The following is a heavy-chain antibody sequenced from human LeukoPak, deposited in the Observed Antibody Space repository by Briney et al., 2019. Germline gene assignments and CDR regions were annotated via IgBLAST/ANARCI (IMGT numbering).Heavy chain of an antibody. V-gene: IGHV4-59*01. J-gene: IGHJ3*02. CDR3: AGGARPSKIAARPQGAFDI. CDR2: IYYSGST. Sequence: PSETLSLTCTVSGGSISSYYWSWIRQPPGKGLEWIGYIYYSGSTNHNPSLKSRVTISVDTSKNQFSLKLSSVTAADTAVYYCAGGARPSKIAARPQGAFDIWGQGTMVTVSS. CDR1: GGSISSYY. D-gene: IGHD6-6*01.